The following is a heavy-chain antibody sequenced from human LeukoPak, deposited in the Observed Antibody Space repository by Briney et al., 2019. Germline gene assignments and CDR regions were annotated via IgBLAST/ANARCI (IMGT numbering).Heavy chain of an antibody. CDR2: IIPIFGTA. J-gene: IGHJ4*02. CDR1: GGTFSSYA. D-gene: IGHD1-26*01. CDR3: VKNLESGSFYGSFDS. V-gene: IGHV1-69*13. Sequence: GASVKVSCKASGGTFSSYAISWVRQAPGQGPEWMGGIIPIFGTANYAQKFQGRVTITADESTSTAYMELSSLRADDTAVYYCVKNLESGSFYGSFDSWGQGTLVTVSS.